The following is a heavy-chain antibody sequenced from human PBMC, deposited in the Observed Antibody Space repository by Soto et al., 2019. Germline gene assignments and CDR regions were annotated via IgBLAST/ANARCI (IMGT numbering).Heavy chain of an antibody. J-gene: IGHJ1*01. V-gene: IGHV4-30-2*01. CDR3: ARAYCGGDCYSVGYFQH. CDR1: GGSISSGGYS. CDR2: IYHSGST. Sequence: QLQLQESGSGLVKPSQTLSLTCAVSGGSISSGGYSWSWIRQPPGKGLEWIGYIYHSGSTYYNPXLKRLFTITVXKSLNXXSLKLSSVTAADPAVYYCARAYCGGDCYSVGYFQHWGQGTLVTVSS. D-gene: IGHD2-21*02.